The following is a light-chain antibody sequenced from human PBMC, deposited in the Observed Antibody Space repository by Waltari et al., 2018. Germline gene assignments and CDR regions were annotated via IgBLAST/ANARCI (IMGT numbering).Light chain of an antibody. Sequence: DIQLTQSPSTLSASVGDRVTITRRASQSISSWLAWYQQKAGKAPKFFIYKASSLESGVPSRFSGSGSGTEFTLTITSLQPDDFATYYCQQYNSYPLTFGQGTKVEIK. J-gene: IGKJ1*01. V-gene: IGKV1-5*03. CDR1: QSISSW. CDR3: QQYNSYPLT. CDR2: KAS.